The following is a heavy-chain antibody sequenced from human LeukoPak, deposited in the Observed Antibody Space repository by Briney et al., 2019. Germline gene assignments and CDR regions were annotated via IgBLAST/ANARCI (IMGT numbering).Heavy chain of an antibody. Sequence: GGSLRLSCAASGFTFSSYSMNWVRQAPGKGLEWVSSISSSSSYIYYADSVKGRFTISRDNAKNSLYPQMNSLRAEDTAVYYCARGVGAVAKGFFDYWGQGTLVTVSS. D-gene: IGHD6-19*01. V-gene: IGHV3-21*01. J-gene: IGHJ4*02. CDR3: ARGVGAVAKGFFDY. CDR2: ISSSSSYI. CDR1: GFTFSSYS.